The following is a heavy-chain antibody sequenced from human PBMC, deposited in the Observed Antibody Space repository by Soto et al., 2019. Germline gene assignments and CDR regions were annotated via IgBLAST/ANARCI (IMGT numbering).Heavy chain of an antibody. CDR3: AKQLYDFWSGYYPNAFDI. CDR1: GFTFSSYA. CDR2: ISGSGGST. J-gene: IGHJ3*02. D-gene: IGHD3-3*01. Sequence: EVQLLESAGGLVQPGGSLRLSCAASGFTFSSYAMSWVRQAPGKGREWVSAISGSGGSTYYADSVKGRFTISRDNSKNTLYLQMNSLRAEDTAVYYCAKQLYDFWSGYYPNAFDIWGQGTMVPVSS. V-gene: IGHV3-23*01.